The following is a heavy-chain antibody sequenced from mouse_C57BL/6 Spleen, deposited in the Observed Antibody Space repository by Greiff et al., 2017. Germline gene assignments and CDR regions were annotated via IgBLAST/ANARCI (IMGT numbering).Heavy chain of an antibody. J-gene: IGHJ3*01. D-gene: IGHD2-5*01. Sequence: QVQLKESGAELVRPGASVTLSCKASGYTFTDYEMHWVKQTPVHGLEWIGAIDPETGGTAYNQKFKGKAILTADKSSSTAYMELRSLPSEDSAVYYCTKDYSNYGPFAYWGQGTLVTVSA. CDR2: IDPETGGT. CDR1: GYTFTDYE. V-gene: IGHV1-15*01. CDR3: TKDYSNYGPFAY.